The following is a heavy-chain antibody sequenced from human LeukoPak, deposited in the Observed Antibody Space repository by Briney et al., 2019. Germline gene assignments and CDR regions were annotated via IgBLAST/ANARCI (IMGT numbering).Heavy chain of an antibody. V-gene: IGHV1-8*01. D-gene: IGHD3-22*01. Sequence: ASVKVSCKASGYTFTSYDINWVRQATGQGLEWMGWMNPNSGNTGYAQKFQGRVTMTRNTSISTAYMELSSLRSEDTAVYYCARGGGYYDSSGSVLGNYWGRGTLVTVSS. CDR3: ARGGGYYDSSGSVLGNY. CDR2: MNPNSGNT. J-gene: IGHJ4*02. CDR1: GYTFTSYD.